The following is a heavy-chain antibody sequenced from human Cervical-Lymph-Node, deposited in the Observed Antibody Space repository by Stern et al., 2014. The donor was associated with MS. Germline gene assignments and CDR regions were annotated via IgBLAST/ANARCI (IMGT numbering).Heavy chain of an antibody. CDR3: ARDGSLDV. Sequence: QVQLLQPGAEVKKPGSSVKVSCQDSGGTFSSYTIRWVRQAPGQGLEWSGRVIPILGIANYAQKFQGRVTITADKSTSTAYMELSSLRSEDTAVYYCARDGSLDVWGQGTTVTVSS. CDR1: GGTFSSYT. V-gene: IGHV1-69*04. CDR2: VIPILGIA. J-gene: IGHJ6*02.